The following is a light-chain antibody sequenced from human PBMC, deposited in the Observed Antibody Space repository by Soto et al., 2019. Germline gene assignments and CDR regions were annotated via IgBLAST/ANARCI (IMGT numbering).Light chain of an antibody. CDR2: LGS. V-gene: IGKV2-28*01. CDR1: QSLLHSNGYNY. CDR3: MQSLQTPPT. Sequence: DIVMTQSPLSLPVTPGEPASISCRSSQSLLHSNGYNYLDWYLQKPGQSPHLLIYLGSSRASGVPERCSGSGSGKVFPRRISRVGAGDVGVYYCMQSLQTPPTFGGGTRVEIK. J-gene: IGKJ4*01.